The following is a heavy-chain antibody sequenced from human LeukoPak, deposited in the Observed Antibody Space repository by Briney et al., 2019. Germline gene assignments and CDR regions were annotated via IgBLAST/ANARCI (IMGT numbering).Heavy chain of an antibody. Sequence: PGGSLRLSCAASGFTFSSYWMHWARQAPGKGLVWVSRINSDGSSTSYADSVKGRFTISRDNAKNTLYLQMNSLRAEDTAVYYCAREGIVGATTALGLDYWGQGTLVTVSS. CDR3: AREGIVGATTALGLDY. CDR2: INSDGSST. CDR1: GFTFSSYW. V-gene: IGHV3-74*01. J-gene: IGHJ4*02. D-gene: IGHD1-26*01.